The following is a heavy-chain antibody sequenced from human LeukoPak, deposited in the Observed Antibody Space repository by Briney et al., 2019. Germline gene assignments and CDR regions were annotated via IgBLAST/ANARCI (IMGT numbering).Heavy chain of an antibody. CDR1: GFTFSSYG. V-gene: IGHV3-23*01. J-gene: IGHJ4*02. CDR2: ISGSGVST. Sequence: PGGSLRLSCAASGFTFSSYGMSWVRQAPGKGLEWVSAISGSGVSTYYADSVKGRFTISRDNSRNTLYLQMNRLRVEDTAVYSCAKRRGGSMAVAGTTFDYWGQGILVSVSS. D-gene: IGHD6-19*01. CDR3: AKRRGGSMAVAGTTFDY.